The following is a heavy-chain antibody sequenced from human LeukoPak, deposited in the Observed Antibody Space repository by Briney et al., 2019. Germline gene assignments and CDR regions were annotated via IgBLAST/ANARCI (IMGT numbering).Heavy chain of an antibody. D-gene: IGHD1-26*01. CDR2: ISSSGSTI. Sequence: PGGSLRLSCAASGFTFSSYEMNWVRQAPGKGLEWVSYISSSGSTIYYADSVKGRFTISRDNAKNSLYLQMNSLRAEDTAVYYCARIVGANDAFDIWGQGTMVTVSS. J-gene: IGHJ3*02. CDR3: ARIVGANDAFDI. CDR1: GFTFSSYE. V-gene: IGHV3-48*03.